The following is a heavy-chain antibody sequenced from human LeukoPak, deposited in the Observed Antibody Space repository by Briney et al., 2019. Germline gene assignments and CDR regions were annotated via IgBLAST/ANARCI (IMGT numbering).Heavy chain of an antibody. J-gene: IGHJ4*02. CDR3: ARSYREGQTGY. V-gene: IGHV4-59*02. Sequence: PSETLSLTCTVSGVSVSSYYWSWVRQPPGKGLEWIGYIYYSGSPNYNPSLKSRVTISLDTSKSQFSLKLNSVTAADSAVYYCARSYREGQTGYWGQGTLVTVSS. CDR1: GVSVSSYY. D-gene: IGHD5-24*01. CDR2: IYYSGSP.